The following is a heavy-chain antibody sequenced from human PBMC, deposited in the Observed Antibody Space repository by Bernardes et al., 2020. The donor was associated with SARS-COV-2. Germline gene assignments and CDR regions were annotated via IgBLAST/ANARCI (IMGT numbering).Heavy chain of an antibody. J-gene: IGHJ4*02. CDR2: FDPEDGET. V-gene: IGHV1-24*01. D-gene: IGHD6-13*01. CDR3: ATVSSWLSSFDY. CDR1: GYTLTELS. Sequence: ASVKVSCKVSGYTLTELSMHWVRQAPGKGLEWMGGFDPEDGETIYAQKFQGRVTMTEDTSTDTAYMELSSLRSEDTAVYYCATVSSWLSSFDYWGQGTLVTVSS.